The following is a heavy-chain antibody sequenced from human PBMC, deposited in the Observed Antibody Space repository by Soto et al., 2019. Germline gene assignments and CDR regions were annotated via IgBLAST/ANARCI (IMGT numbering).Heavy chain of an antibody. Sequence: QVQLQESGPGLVRPSETLSLTCTVSGGSISGNYWSWIRQPPGRGLEWIGYIYYSGSTYVSPSLKSRVPMSVDPSENQFFLKLRSVTAADTAVYYCARTPIGYCSGGTCSNWFDPWGQGTLVTVSS. J-gene: IGHJ5*02. V-gene: IGHV4-59*08. CDR2: IYYSGST. CDR1: GGSISGNY. CDR3: ARTPIGYCSGGTCSNWFDP. D-gene: IGHD2-15*01.